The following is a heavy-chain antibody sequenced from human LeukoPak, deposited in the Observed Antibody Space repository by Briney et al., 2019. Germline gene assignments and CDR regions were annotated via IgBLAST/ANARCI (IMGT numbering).Heavy chain of an antibody. J-gene: IGHJ4*02. Sequence: PGGSLRLSCAASGFTFSSYDMHWVRQATGKGLEWVSAIGTAGDTYYPGSVKGRFTVSRENAKNSLYLQMNSLRAGDTAVYYCARGWYGGGYDYWGQGTLVTVSS. D-gene: IGHD6-13*01. CDR1: GFTFSSYD. CDR2: IGTAGDT. V-gene: IGHV3-13*01. CDR3: ARGWYGGGYDY.